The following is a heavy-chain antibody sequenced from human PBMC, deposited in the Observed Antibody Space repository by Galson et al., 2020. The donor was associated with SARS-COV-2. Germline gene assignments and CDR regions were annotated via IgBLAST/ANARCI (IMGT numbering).Heavy chain of an antibody. Sequence: SGPTLVKPTETLTLTCTVSGFSLSNTRMGVSWIRQPPGKALEWLAHIFSNDEKSYSTSLKSRLTISKDTSKSQVVLTMTNVDPVDTATYFCARMTYYYDSSGYYYEYNRWFDPWGQGTLVTVSS. V-gene: IGHV2-26*01. CDR1: GFSLSNTRMG. CDR3: ARMTYYYDSSGYYYEYNRWFDP. J-gene: IGHJ5*02. CDR2: IFSNDEK. D-gene: IGHD3-22*01.